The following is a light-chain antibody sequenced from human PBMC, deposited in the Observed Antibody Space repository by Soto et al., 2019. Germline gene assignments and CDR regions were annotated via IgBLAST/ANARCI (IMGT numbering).Light chain of an antibody. J-gene: IGKJ1*01. CDR3: QQYYSYPRT. CDR2: GAS. Sequence: EIVMTQSPATLSVSPGERATLSCRASQSVITNLAWYQQKPGQAPRLLIYGASTRAAIIPARFSGSGSGTDFTLTISCLQSEDFATYYCQQYYSYPRTFGQGTKVDIK. V-gene: IGKV3-15*01. CDR1: QSVITN.